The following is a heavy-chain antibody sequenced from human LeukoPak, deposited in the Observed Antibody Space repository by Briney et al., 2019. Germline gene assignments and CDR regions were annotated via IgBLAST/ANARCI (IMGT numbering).Heavy chain of an antibody. CDR3: AVMHRYYDGSGYWVQ. Sequence: GGSLRLSCAASGFTFGSYAMSWVRQAPGKGLEWVSGISTSGGTTSYAESVKGRFTVSRDNPRNTLYMEMNSLRDEDTAVYYCAVMHRYYDGSGYWVQWGQGTLVTVSS. CDR2: ISTSGGTT. CDR1: GFTFGSYA. J-gene: IGHJ4*02. D-gene: IGHD3-22*01. V-gene: IGHV3-23*01.